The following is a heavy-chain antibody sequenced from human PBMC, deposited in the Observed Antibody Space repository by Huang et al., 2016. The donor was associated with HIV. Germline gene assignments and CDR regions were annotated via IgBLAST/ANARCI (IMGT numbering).Heavy chain of an antibody. CDR3: ASRATVTTTSNYHYFYMDV. V-gene: IGHV4-39*01. Sequence: QLQLQESGPGLVKPSETLSLTCTVSGGSISSSSYYWGWIRQSPGKGLEGIGSIYYIGNGYYNPSLKSRVTMSGDRSSNQFALKMHSVTAADTAVYYCASRATVTTTSNYHYFYMDVWGKGTTVIVSS. D-gene: IGHD4-17*01. CDR2: IYYIGNG. J-gene: IGHJ6*03. CDR1: GGSISSSSYY.